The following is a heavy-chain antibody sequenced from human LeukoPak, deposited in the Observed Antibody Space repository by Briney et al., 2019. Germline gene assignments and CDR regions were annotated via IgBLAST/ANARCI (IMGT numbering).Heavy chain of an antibody. CDR2: ISYDGSNK. CDR1: GFTFSSYG. J-gene: IGHJ4*02. V-gene: IGHV3-30*18. CDR3: AKLSSGYSTMWPPAEVDY. Sequence: GGSLRLSCAASGFTFSSYGMHWVRQAPGKGLEWVAVISYDGSNKHYADAVKGRFTISRDNSKNTLYLQMDSLSAEDRAVYYCAKLSSGYSTMWPPAEVDYWGQGTLVTVSS. D-gene: IGHD5-12*01.